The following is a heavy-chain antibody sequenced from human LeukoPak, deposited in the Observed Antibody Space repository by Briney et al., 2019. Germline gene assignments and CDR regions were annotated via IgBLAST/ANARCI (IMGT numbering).Heavy chain of an antibody. Sequence: PSETLSLTCTVSGGSISSGGYYWSWIRQHPGKGLEWIGYIYDSGSTYYNPSLKSRVSISVDTSKNQFSLKLSSVTAADTAVYYCARAVGGDGYGNFDYWGQGTLVTVSS. J-gene: IGHJ4*02. CDR3: ARAVGGDGYGNFDY. CDR2: IYDSGST. D-gene: IGHD3-16*01. V-gene: IGHV4-31*03. CDR1: GGSISSGGYY.